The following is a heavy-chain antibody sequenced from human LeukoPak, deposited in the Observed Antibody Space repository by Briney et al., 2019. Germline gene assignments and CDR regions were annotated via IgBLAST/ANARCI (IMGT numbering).Heavy chain of an antibody. J-gene: IGHJ4*02. CDR1: AFTFSTYA. D-gene: IGHD3-16*02. CDR2: ISGSGGST. CDR3: AKIPLEGVLVVPTY. V-gene: IGHV3-23*01. Sequence: GGSLRLSCAASAFTFSTYAMTWVRQAPGKGLEWVSSISGSGGSTYYADSVMGRFTISRDNSKSTLYLQMNSLRAEDTAVYYCAKIPLEGVLVVPTYWGQGTLVTVSS.